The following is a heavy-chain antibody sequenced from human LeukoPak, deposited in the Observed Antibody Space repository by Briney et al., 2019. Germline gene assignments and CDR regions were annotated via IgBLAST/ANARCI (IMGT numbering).Heavy chain of an antibody. V-gene: IGHV3-23*01. Sequence: GGSLRLSCAVSGLTLSNYGMSWVRQAPGKGLEWVAGISESGGRTNYADSVKGRFTIYRDKPKNKVDVQMNRVRGEETAVYYCARSRSLYQNCGGGCYPKLDAFDIWGQGTMVTVSS. CDR2: ISESGGRT. CDR3: ARSRSLYQNCGGGCYPKLDAFDI. D-gene: IGHD2-21*02. J-gene: IGHJ3*02. CDR1: GLTLSNYG.